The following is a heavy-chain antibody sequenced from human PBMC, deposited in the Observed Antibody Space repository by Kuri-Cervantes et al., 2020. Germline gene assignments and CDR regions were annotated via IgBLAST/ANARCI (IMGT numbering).Heavy chain of an antibody. V-gene: IGHV2-70*12. CDR3: ARLSNYYDSSGYHLDY. Sequence: SGPTLVKPTQTLTLTCTFSEFSLSTSGVGVGWIRQPPGKALEWLALIDWDDDKSYSTSLKTRLTISKDTSKNQVVLTMTNMDPVDTATYYCARLSNYYDSSGYHLDYWGQGTLVTVSS. D-gene: IGHD3-22*01. CDR2: IDWDDDK. CDR1: EFSLSTSGVG. J-gene: IGHJ4*02.